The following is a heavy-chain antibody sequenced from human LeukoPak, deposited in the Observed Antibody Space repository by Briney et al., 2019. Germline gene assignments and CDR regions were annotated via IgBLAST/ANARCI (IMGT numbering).Heavy chain of an antibody. Sequence: PSETLSPTCTVSGGSISSYYWSWIRQPPGKGLEWIGYIYYTGSTNYNPSLKSRITISVDTSKNQFSLKLSSVTAADTAVYYCASWIAAARYFQHWGQGTLVTVSS. V-gene: IGHV4-59*12. CDR2: IYYTGST. CDR1: GGSISSYY. D-gene: IGHD6-13*01. CDR3: ASWIAAARYFQH. J-gene: IGHJ1*01.